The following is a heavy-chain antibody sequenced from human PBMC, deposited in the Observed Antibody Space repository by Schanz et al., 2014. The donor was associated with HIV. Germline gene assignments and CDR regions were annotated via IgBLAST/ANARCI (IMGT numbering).Heavy chain of an antibody. J-gene: IGHJ6*02. CDR1: GFSFSDYH. CDR3: AKDRITGTTGVPYYYYGLDV. D-gene: IGHD1-7*01. V-gene: IGHV3-30*18. CDR2: ISSDGSEE. Sequence: VQLVESGGGVVQPGRSLRLSCEASGFSFSDYHMHWVRQAPGKGLEWVAVISSDGSEEYFADSVKGRFTISRDNSKNTLYLQMNSLRAEDTAVYYCAKDRITGTTGVPYYYYGLDVWGQGTTVTVSS.